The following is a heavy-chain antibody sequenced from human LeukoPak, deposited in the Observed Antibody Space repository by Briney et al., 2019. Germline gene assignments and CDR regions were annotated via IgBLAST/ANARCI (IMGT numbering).Heavy chain of an antibody. CDR2: INHSGST. D-gene: IGHD3-16*01. CDR1: DGSFSGYY. J-gene: IGHJ4*02. CDR3: ASRYDYVWGNPLRY. V-gene: IGHV4-34*01. Sequence: PSETLSLTCAVYDGSFSGYYWSWIRQPPGKGLEWIGEINHSGSTNYNPSLKSRVTISVDTSKNQFSLKLSSVTAADTAVYYCASRYDYVWGNPLRYWGQGTLVTVSS.